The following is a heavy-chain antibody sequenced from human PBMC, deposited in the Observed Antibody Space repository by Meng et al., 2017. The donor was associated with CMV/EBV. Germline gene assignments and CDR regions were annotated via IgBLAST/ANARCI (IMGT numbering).Heavy chain of an antibody. Sequence: SGYPFTGYYIPWARQAPGQGLEWMGWINPASGDTILAQKFQGRVTMTRDTSLTTAYMELNRLRSDDTAVYYCATSSVEVMIYAGLDYWGQGTLVTVSS. CDR2: INPASGDT. D-gene: IGHD2/OR15-2a*01. CDR1: GYPFTGYY. V-gene: IGHV1-2*02. J-gene: IGHJ4*02. CDR3: ATSSVEVMIYAGLDY.